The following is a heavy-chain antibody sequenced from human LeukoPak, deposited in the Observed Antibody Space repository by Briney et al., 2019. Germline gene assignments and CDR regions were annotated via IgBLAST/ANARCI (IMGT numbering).Heavy chain of an antibody. V-gene: IGHV1-2*02. Sequence: ASVKVSCKASGYTFTGYYMHWVRQAPGQGLEWMGWINPNSGGTNYAQKFQGRVTMTRDTSISTAYMELSRLRSDHTAVYYCARARYCSSASCQNSKTLAAPRAEYFQHWGQGTLVTVSS. J-gene: IGHJ1*01. CDR3: ARARYCSSASCQNSKTLAAPRAEYFQH. D-gene: IGHD2-2*01. CDR1: GYTFTGYY. CDR2: INPNSGGT.